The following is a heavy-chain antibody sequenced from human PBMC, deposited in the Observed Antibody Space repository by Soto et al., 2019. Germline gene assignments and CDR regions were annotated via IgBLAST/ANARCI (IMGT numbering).Heavy chain of an antibody. D-gene: IGHD6-13*01. CDR2: LCYSVST. CDR3: ARHEAASTSSYYGMDL. V-gene: IGHV4-39*01. Sequence: QLQLQESGPGLVKPSETLSLTCTVSGASVSSSSYFWCWIRQPPGKGLEWIGSLCYSVSTYYNPSIKSRVTMSVDTSKNQFSLKLSSVTAADTAMYCCARHEAASTSSYYGMDLWGPGTTVTVSS. CDR1: GASVSSSSYF. J-gene: IGHJ6*02.